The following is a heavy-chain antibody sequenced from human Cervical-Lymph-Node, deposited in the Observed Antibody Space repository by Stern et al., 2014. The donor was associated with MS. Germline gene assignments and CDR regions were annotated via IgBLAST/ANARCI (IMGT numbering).Heavy chain of an antibody. CDR1: GGSISSTSYY. Sequence: QVQLQESGPGLVKPSQTLSLTCTVSGGSISSTSYYWNWIRQPAGKGLEWIGRIDTSGTTKYNPSLNSRVTISVDTSTNQFSRKLSSVTAADTAVYYCARDVGYISAGDDAFDIWGPGTMILVSS. J-gene: IGHJ3*02. CDR2: IDTSGTT. V-gene: IGHV4-61*02. CDR3: ARDVGYISAGDDAFDI. D-gene: IGHD6-6*01.